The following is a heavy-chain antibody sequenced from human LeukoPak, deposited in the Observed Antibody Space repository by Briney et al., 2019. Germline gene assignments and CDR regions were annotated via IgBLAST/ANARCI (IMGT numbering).Heavy chain of an antibody. CDR1: GGSINGGNYY. J-gene: IGHJ4*02. D-gene: IGHD1-20*01. V-gene: IGHV4-61*02. CDR2: ISPSGST. CDR3: ARGDYNWNQNLRRPTYFDY. Sequence: PSQTLSLTCTVSGGSINGGNYYWTWLRQPAGKGLEWIGRISPSGSTNHNPSLTSRVTISVDTSKNQFSLKLNFVTAADTAVYYCARGDYNWNQNLRRPTYFDYWGQGTLVTVSS.